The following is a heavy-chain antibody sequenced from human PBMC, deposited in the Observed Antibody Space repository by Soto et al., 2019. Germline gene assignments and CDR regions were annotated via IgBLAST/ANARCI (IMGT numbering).Heavy chain of an antibody. J-gene: IGHJ5*02. CDR3: AKGADSRSWKTTYWFDP. CDR1: GFTFDDYA. Sequence: GGSLRLSCAASGFTFDDYAMHWVRQAPGKGLEWVSGISWNSGSIGYADSVKGRFTISRDNAKNSLYLQMNSLRAEDTALYYCAKGADSRSWKTTYWFDPWGQXTLVTVSS. CDR2: ISWNSGSI. V-gene: IGHV3-9*01. D-gene: IGHD6-13*01.